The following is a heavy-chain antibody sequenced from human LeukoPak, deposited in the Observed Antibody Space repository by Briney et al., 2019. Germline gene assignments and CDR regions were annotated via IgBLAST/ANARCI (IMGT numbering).Heavy chain of an antibody. V-gene: IGHV4-38-2*02. CDR1: AYSISSGYY. J-gene: IGHJ5*02. CDR3: ARGYSSSWYLNWFDP. CDR2: IYHSGST. Sequence: SETLSLTCTVSAYSISSGYYWGWIRQTPGKGLEWIGNIYHSGSTYYNPSLKSRVTILVDTSKNQFSLKLSSVTAADTAVYYCARGYSSSWYLNWFDPWGQGTLVTVSS. D-gene: IGHD6-13*01.